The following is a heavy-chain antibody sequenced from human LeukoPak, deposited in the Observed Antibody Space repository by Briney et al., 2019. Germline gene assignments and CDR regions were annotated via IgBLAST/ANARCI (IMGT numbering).Heavy chain of an antibody. CDR2: IKEDGSEK. Sequence: GGSLRLSCAASGFTFSTSWMSWVRQAPGKGLEWVGNIKEDGSEKYYVESVKGRFTISRDNAKNSLYLQMNSLRAEDTAVYYCARDRCSGTSCYVVYYMDVWGKGTTVTVSS. D-gene: IGHD2-2*01. CDR1: GFTFSTSW. J-gene: IGHJ6*03. CDR3: ARDRCSGTSCYVVYYMDV. V-gene: IGHV3-7*01.